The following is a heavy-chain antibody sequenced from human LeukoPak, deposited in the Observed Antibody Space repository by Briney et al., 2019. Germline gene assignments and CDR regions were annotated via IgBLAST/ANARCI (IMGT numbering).Heavy chain of an antibody. V-gene: IGHV3-33*01. CDR2: IWYDGSNK. CDR3: ARVGFTAMVTVRSPWYYYGMDV. Sequence: PGRSLRLSCAASGFTFSSYGMHWVRQAPGKGLEWVAVIWYDGSNKYYADSVKGRFTNSRDNSKNTLYLQMNSLRAEDTAVYYCARVGFTAMVTVRSPWYYYGMDVWGQGTTVTVSS. CDR1: GFTFSSYG. J-gene: IGHJ6*02. D-gene: IGHD5-18*01.